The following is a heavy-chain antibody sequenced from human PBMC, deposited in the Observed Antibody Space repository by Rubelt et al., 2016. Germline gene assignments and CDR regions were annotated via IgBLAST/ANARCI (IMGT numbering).Heavy chain of an antibody. D-gene: IGHD3-16*01. V-gene: IGHV3-73*01. J-gene: IGHJ6*02. Sequence: EVQLVESGGGLVKPGGSLRLSCAASGLTFSDSSVHWVRQASGKGLEWIGHIRGKPYNYATRYGASVTGRFTISRDDSKSTAFLQMNSLKTEDTAVYFCAKVRGKYYDSPGMDAWGQGTTVTVSS. CDR1: GLTFSDSS. CDR2: IRGKPYNYAT. CDR3: AKVRGKYYDSPGMDA.